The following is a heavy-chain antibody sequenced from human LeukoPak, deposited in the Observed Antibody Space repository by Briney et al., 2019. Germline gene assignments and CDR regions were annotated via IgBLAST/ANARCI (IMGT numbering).Heavy chain of an antibody. J-gene: IGHJ4*02. CDR1: GVSMSGYY. V-gene: IGHV4-59*08. CDR3: ARHPFSTPFDY. CDR2: IYYSGDS. Sequence: SETLSLTCTVSGVSMSGYYWSWIRQPPGKGLEWIGYIYYSGDSNSNPSLKSRVTMSLDTSKNQFSLRLSSVTAADTAVYYCARHPFSTPFDYWGRGTLVTVSS. D-gene: IGHD2/OR15-2a*01.